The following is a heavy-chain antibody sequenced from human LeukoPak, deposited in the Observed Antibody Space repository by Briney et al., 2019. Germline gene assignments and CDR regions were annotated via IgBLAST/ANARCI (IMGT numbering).Heavy chain of an antibody. CDR3: ARSRVVGYTVYGDFDY. CDR1: GFTVSSNY. V-gene: IGHV3-53*01. D-gene: IGHD5-24*01. J-gene: IGHJ4*02. Sequence: PGGSLRLSCAASGFTVSSNYMSWVRQAPGKGLEWVSVIYSGGSTYYADSVKGRFTISRDNSKNTLYLQMNSLRAEDTAVYYCARSRVVGYTVYGDFDYWGQGTLVTVSS. CDR2: IYSGGST.